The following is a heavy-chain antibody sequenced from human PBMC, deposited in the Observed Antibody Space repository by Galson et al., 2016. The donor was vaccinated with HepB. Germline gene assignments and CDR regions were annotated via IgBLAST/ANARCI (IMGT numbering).Heavy chain of an antibody. J-gene: IGHJ4*02. Sequence: SLRLSCAASGFAFEDFAMHWVRQVPGKGLEWVSGISWNSGSVVYADSMKRRFTISRDNAKNSLYLQMNSLGVEDTAFYYCAKDLGSVTSENIDYWGQGTLVTVSS. CDR3: AKDLGSVTSENIDY. V-gene: IGHV3-9*01. CDR1: GFAFEDFA. D-gene: IGHD4-17*01. CDR2: ISWNSGSV.